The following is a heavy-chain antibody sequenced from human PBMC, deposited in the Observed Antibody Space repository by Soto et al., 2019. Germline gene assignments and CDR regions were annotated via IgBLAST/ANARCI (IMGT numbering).Heavy chain of an antibody. D-gene: IGHD3-22*01. CDR3: ARGYYDSSGYYYVYYFDY. Sequence: GSSVNVSCKASGYTFTSYAMHWVRQAPGQRLEWMGWINAGNGNTKYSQKFQGRVTITRDTSASTAYMELSSLRSEDTAVYYCARGYYDSSGYYYVYYFDYWGQGTLVTVSS. CDR2: INAGNGNT. J-gene: IGHJ4*02. CDR1: GYTFTSYA. V-gene: IGHV1-3*01.